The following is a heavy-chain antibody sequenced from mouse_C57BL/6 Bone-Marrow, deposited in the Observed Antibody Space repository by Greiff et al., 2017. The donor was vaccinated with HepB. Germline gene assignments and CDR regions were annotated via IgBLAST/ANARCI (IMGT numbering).Heavy chain of an antibody. CDR3: ARSPYYYGSSPWFAY. V-gene: IGHV7-3*01. J-gene: IGHJ3*01. Sequence: EVKVVESGGGLVQPGGSLSLSCAASGFTFTDYYMSWVRQPPGKALEWLGFIRNKANGYTTEYSASVKGRFTISRDNSQSILYLQMNALRAEDSATDYCARSPYYYGSSPWFAYWGQGTLVTVSA. CDR2: IRNKANGYTT. D-gene: IGHD1-1*01. CDR1: GFTFTDYY.